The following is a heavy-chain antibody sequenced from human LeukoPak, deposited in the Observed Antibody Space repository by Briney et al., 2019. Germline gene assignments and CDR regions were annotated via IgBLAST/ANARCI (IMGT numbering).Heavy chain of an antibody. CDR2: INAGNGNT. Sequence: ASVKVSCKASGYTFTSYAMHWVRQAPGQRLEWMGWINAGNGNTKYSQKFQSRVTITRDTSASTAYMELSSLRSEDTAVYYCARDHAVVRGVPALYSDYWGQGTLVTVSS. D-gene: IGHD3-10*01. V-gene: IGHV1-3*01. CDR1: GYTFTSYA. CDR3: ARDHAVVRGVPALYSDY. J-gene: IGHJ4*02.